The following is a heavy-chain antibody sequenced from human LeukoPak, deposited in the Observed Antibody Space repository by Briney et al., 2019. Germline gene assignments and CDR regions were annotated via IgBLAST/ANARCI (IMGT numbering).Heavy chain of an antibody. V-gene: IGHV3-21*01. CDR1: GFTFSSYI. J-gene: IGHJ4*02. D-gene: IGHD6-13*01. Sequence: GGSLRLSCASSGFTFSSYIMNWVRQAPGKGLEWVSSISSSSSYIYYADSVKGRFTISRDKAKNSLYLQMNSLRAEDTAVYYCARDLDVGAAAVFDYWGQGTLVTVSS. CDR3: ARDLDVGAAAVFDY. CDR2: ISSSSSYI.